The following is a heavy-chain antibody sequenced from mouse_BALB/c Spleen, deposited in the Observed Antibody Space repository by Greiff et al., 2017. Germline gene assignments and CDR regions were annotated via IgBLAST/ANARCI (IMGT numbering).Heavy chain of an antibody. CDR2: IDPANGNT. CDR1: GFNIKDTY. V-gene: IGHV14-3*02. CDR3: AREDYYGSSYAMDY. D-gene: IGHD1-1*01. J-gene: IGHJ4*01. Sequence: VQLQQSGAELVKPGASVKLSCTASGFNIKDTYMHWVKQRPEQGLEWIGRIDPANGNTKYDPKFQGKATLTADKSSSTAYMQLSSLTSENSAVYYCAREDYYGSSYAMDYWGQGTSVTVSS.